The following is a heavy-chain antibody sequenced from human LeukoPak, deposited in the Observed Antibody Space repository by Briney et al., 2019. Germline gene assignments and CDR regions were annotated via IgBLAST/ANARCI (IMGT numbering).Heavy chain of an antibody. D-gene: IGHD3-3*01. CDR1: GGSISSSSYY. J-gene: IGHJ5*02. V-gene: IGHV4-39*07. CDR3: ARVASWGYDFWSGYYSDWFDP. Sequence: SETLSLTCTVSGGSISSSSYYWGWIRQPPGKGLEWIGSIYYSGSTYYNPSLKSRVTISVDTSKNQFSLKLSSVTAADTAVYYCARVASWGYDFWSGYYSDWFDPWGQGTLVTVSS. CDR2: IYYSGST.